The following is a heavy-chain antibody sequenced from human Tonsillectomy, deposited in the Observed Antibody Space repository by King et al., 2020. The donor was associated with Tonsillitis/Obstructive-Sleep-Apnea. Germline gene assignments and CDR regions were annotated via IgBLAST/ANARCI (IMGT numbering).Heavy chain of an antibody. CDR1: GGSISSSSYY. CDR3: ARRYCSSTSCYYFDY. D-gene: IGHD2-2*01. J-gene: IGHJ4*02. Sequence: QVQLQESGPGLVKPSETLSLTYTVSGGSISSSSYYWGWIRQPTGKGLEWIGSIYYSGSTYYNPSLKSRVTISVDTSKNQFSLKLSSVTAADTAVYYCARRYCSSTSCYYFDYWGQGTLVTVSS. CDR2: IYYSGST. V-gene: IGHV4-39*01.